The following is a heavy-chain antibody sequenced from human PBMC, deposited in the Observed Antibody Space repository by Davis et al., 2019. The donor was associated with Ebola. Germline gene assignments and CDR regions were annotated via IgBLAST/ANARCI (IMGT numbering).Heavy chain of an antibody. Sequence: GESLKISCAASGFTFSSYSMNWVRQAPGKGLEWVSSISSSSSYIYYADSVKGRFIISRDNSKNTLYLQMNSLGAEDTAVYYCAKVGSSGGVFDYWGQGTLVTVSS. V-gene: IGHV3-21*06. D-gene: IGHD6-25*01. J-gene: IGHJ4*02. CDR3: AKVGSSGGVFDY. CDR2: ISSSSSYI. CDR1: GFTFSSYS.